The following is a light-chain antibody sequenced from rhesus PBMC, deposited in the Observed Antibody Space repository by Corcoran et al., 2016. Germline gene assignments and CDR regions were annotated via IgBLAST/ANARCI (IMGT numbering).Light chain of an antibody. CDR2: KAT. CDR3: LQYNSHPYS. Sequence: DIQMTQSPSSLSASVGDRVTIPCRASQGISSYLALYQQKPGKAPKLLNYKATTFQSGIPSRFSGSGAVTDFTLTSSSLQPEDIATYYCLQYNSHPYSFGQENKLEI. CDR1: QGISSY. V-gene: IGKV1-25*01. J-gene: IGKJ2*01.